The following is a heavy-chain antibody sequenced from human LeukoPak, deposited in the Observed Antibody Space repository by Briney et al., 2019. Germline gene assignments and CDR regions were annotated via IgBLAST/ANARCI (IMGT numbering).Heavy chain of an antibody. CDR2: INWNGGST. J-gene: IGHJ4*02. D-gene: IGHD1-26*01. CDR3: AIGTLNAAATDFYY. CDR1: GFTFDDYG. Sequence: GGSLRLSCAASGFTFDDYGMSWVRQAPGKGLEWVAGINWNGGSTGHADSVKGRFTISRDNAKNSLYLQMNSLRAEDTALYYCAIGTLNAAATDFYYGGQRTLVTVSS. V-gene: IGHV3-20*04.